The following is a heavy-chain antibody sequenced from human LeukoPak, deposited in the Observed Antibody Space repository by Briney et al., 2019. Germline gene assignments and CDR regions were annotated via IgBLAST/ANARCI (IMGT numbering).Heavy chain of an antibody. D-gene: IGHD4-17*01. Sequence: PSQTLSLTCTVSGGSIRSGTDYWNWIRRPAGKGLEWIGRIDTSGSTGYNPSLKSRVIISGDTSKNQVSLRLTSVTAADTAMYYCAREGKTVTTGWFGWFDPWGQGTLVTVSS. J-gene: IGHJ5*02. CDR2: IDTSGST. V-gene: IGHV4-61*02. CDR1: GGSIRSGTDY. CDR3: AREGKTVTTGWFGWFDP.